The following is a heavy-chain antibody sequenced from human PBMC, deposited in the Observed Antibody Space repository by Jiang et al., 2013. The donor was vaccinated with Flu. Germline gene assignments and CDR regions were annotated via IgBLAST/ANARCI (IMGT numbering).Heavy chain of an antibody. Sequence: SGAEVKKPGASVKVSCKVSGYALTELSIHWVRQAPGKGLEWLGGFDPEDGERVYIFKVQGRVTMTEDSSTDTAYMELSSLRSEDTAVYYCATSGLRQSLSPPFDYWGQGTLITVSS. D-gene: IGHD4-17*01. J-gene: IGHJ4*02. V-gene: IGHV1-24*01. CDR2: FDPEDGER. CDR3: ATSGLRQSLSPPFDY. CDR1: GYALTELS.